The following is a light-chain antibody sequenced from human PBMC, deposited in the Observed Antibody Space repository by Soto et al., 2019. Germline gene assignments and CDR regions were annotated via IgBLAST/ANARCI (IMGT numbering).Light chain of an antibody. CDR2: EVT. CDR1: SSDVGGYNF. Sequence: QSALTQPASVSGSPGQSITISCTGTSSDVGGYNFVSWYQQHPGKAPKLMIYEVTNRPSGGSNRFSGSKSGNTASLTISRLQAEDEADYYCSSYATSRDVFFGGGTKLTVL. J-gene: IGLJ2*01. CDR3: SSYATSRDVF. V-gene: IGLV2-14*01.